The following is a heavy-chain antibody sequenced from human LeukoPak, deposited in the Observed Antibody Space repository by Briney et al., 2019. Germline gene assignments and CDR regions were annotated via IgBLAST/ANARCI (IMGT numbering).Heavy chain of an antibody. Sequence: GASVKVSRKASGYTFTSYGISWVRQAPGQGLEWMGWISAYNGNTNYAQKLQGRVTMTTDTSTSTAYMELRSLRSDDTAVYYCARDTNSGDFWSGYFVYWGQGTLVTVSS. V-gene: IGHV1-18*01. CDR1: GYTFTSYG. J-gene: IGHJ4*02. CDR2: ISAYNGNT. CDR3: ARDTNSGDFWSGYFVY. D-gene: IGHD3-3*01.